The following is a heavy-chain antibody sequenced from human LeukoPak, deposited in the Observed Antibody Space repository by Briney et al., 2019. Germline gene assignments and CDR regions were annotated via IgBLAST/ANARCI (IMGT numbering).Heavy chain of an antibody. D-gene: IGHD2-15*01. J-gene: IGHJ4*02. CDR1: GFTFGSHG. V-gene: IGHV3-33*01. CDR3: ARVPASSFDY. Sequence: GGSLRLSCAASGFTFGSHGMHWVRQAPGKGLEWVAVIWYDGSKRYYADSVKGRFTISRDDSKNTLYLQMNSLRDEDTAIYYCARVPASSFDYWGQETLVTVSP. CDR2: IWYDGSKR.